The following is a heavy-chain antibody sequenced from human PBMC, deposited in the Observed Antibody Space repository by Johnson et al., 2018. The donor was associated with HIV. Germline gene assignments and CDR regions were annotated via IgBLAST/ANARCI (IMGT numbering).Heavy chain of an antibody. J-gene: IGHJ3*02. CDR1: GFTFSSYA. CDR3: SRLPTGYSSDGFDI. CDR2: ISYDGNSK. D-gene: IGHD5-18*01. Sequence: QVQLVESGGGVVQPGRSLRLSCAASGFTFSSYAMSWVRQAPGKGLEWVGVISYDGNSKYYGDSVKGRFTISRDNSKNTLYLQMNSRRAGDTAVYYCSRLPTGYSSDGFDIWGQGTMVTVSS. V-gene: IGHV3-30*03.